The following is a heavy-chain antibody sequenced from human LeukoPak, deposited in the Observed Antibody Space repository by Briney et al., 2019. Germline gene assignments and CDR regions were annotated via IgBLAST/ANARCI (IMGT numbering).Heavy chain of an antibody. J-gene: IGHJ4*02. CDR2: INPNSGGT. Sequence: ASVKVSCKASGYTFTCYYMHWVRQAPGQGLEWMGWINPNSGGTNYAQKFQGRVTMTRDTSISTAYMELSRLRSDDTAVYYCARDLHIAARPSLFDYWGQGTLVTVSS. D-gene: IGHD6-6*01. CDR1: GYTFTCYY. CDR3: ARDLHIAARPSLFDY. V-gene: IGHV1-2*02.